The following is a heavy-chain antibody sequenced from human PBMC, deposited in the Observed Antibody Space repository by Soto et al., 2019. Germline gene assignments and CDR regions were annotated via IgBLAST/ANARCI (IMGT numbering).Heavy chain of an antibody. D-gene: IGHD3-3*01. V-gene: IGHV3-48*02. J-gene: IGHJ4*02. CDR2: ISASSSSI. CDR3: TRDFTWSEVY. Sequence: PGGSLSLSCDASGVTYSNYAMNWVRQAPEKGLEWVAYISASSSSIYYADSVKGRFTISRDNAKNSLYLQMNSLRDEDTAVYYCTRDFTWSEVYWGQGVQVTVSS. CDR1: GVTYSNYA.